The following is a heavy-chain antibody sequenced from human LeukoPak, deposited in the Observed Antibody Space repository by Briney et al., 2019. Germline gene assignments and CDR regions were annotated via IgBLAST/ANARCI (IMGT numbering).Heavy chain of an antibody. CDR3: ARQAYTYAPFDY. CDR2: IYPGDSDT. CDR1: GYRFNNYW. Sequence: GESLKISCKGSGYRFNNYWIGWVRQMPGKGLEWMGIIYPGDSDTRYSPSSQGQVTISADRSISTAYLQWSSLKASDTAMYYCARQAYTYAPFDYWGQGTLVTVSS. J-gene: IGHJ4*02. D-gene: IGHD5-18*01. V-gene: IGHV5-51*01.